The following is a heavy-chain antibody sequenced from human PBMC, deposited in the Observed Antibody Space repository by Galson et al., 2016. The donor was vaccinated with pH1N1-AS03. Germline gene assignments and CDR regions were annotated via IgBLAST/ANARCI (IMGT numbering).Heavy chain of an antibody. Sequence: SGAEVKKAGRSLRLSCAASGFTFSNYAMNWVRQAPGKGLEWVSIISGSGDSTKYADSVKGRLTISRDNSKNTLYLQLNGLRAEDTAVYYCAKADCSSSSCYRCNYWGQGTLVTVSS. J-gene: IGHJ4*02. CDR1: GFTFSNYA. D-gene: IGHD2-2*01. CDR3: AKADCSSSSCYRCNY. CDR2: ISGSGDST. V-gene: IGHV3-23*01.